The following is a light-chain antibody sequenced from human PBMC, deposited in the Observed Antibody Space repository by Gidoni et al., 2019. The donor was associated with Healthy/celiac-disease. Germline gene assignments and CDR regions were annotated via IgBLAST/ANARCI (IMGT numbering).Light chain of an antibody. CDR1: QSVSSSY. Sequence: DIVLTQSPGTLSWSPGERATLSCRASQSVSSSYLAWYQQKPGQAPRLLIYGASSRATGIPDRFSGSGSGTDFTLTISRLEPEDFAVYYCQQYGSSPLTFGPGTKVDIK. CDR2: GAS. CDR3: QQYGSSPLT. J-gene: IGKJ3*01. V-gene: IGKV3-20*01.